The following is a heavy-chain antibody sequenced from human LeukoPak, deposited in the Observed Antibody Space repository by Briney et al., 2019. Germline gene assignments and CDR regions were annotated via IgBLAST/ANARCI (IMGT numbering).Heavy chain of an antibody. D-gene: IGHD5-24*01. V-gene: IGHV3-7*01. CDR3: ARDRGWLTFDY. Sequence: PGGSLRLSCAASGFTFSSYRMTWVRQAPGKGLEFVANIKEDGSNKYYVDSVKGRFTISRDNAKNSLYLQMNGLRAEDTAVYYCARDRGWLTFDYWGQGTLVTVSS. J-gene: IGHJ4*02. CDR2: IKEDGSNK. CDR1: GFTFSSYR.